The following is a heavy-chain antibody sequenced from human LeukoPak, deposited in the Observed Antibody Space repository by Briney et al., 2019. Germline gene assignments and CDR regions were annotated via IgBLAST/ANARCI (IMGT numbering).Heavy chain of an antibody. D-gene: IGHD2-2*01. CDR2: IYYSGST. CDR1: GGSISSYY. V-gene: IGHV4-59*12. Sequence: TSETLSLTCTVSGGSISSYYWSWIRQPPGKGLEWIGYIYYSGSTNYNPSLKSRVTISVDTSKDQFSLKLSSVTAADTAVYYCATYDIVVVPAAMFNWGQGTLVTVSS. J-gene: IGHJ4*02. CDR3: ATYDIVVVPAAMFN.